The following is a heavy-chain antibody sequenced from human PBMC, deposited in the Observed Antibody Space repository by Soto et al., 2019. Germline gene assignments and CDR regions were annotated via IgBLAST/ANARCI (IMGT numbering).Heavy chain of an antibody. CDR3: AGMRGTDNWFDP. CDR2: IYIGTTT. Sequence: EVQLVESGGGLIQPGGSLRLTCAASGFSVSSNYMSWVRQAPGKGLEWVSAIYIGTTTYYADSVKGRFTLSKDNLRNTLDLQMSSLRADDTAVSYCAGMRGTDNWFDPWGQGTLVTVSA. CDR1: GFSVSSNY. J-gene: IGHJ5*02. V-gene: IGHV3-53*01.